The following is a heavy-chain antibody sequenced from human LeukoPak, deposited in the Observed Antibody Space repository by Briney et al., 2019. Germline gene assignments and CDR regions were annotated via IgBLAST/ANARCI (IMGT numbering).Heavy chain of an antibody. Sequence: ASVKVSCKASGNTFTGYYMHWVRQAPGQGLEWMGWINPNSGGTNYAQKFQGWVTMTRDTSISTAYMELSRLRSDDTAVYYCARSYRVEGNWFDPWGQGTLVTVSS. CDR2: INPNSGGT. CDR1: GNTFTGYY. D-gene: IGHD5-24*01. CDR3: ARSYRVEGNWFDP. V-gene: IGHV1-2*04. J-gene: IGHJ5*02.